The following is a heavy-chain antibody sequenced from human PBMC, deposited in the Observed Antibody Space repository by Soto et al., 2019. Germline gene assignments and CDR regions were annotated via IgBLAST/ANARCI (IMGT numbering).Heavy chain of an antibody. J-gene: IGHJ6*02. V-gene: IGHV4-31*03. D-gene: IGHD3-3*01. CDR2: IYYSGST. Sequence: SETLSLTCTVSGGSISSGGYYWSWIRQHPGKGLEWIGYIYYSGSTYYNPSLKSRVTISVDTSKNQFSLKLSSVTAADTAVYYCARDLGVLRFLEWSGGTDVWGQGTTVTVSS. CDR1: GGSISSGGYY. CDR3: ARDLGVLRFLEWSGGTDV.